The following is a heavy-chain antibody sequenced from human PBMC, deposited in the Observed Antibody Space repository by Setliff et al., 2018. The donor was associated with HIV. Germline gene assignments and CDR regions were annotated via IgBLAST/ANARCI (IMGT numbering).Heavy chain of an antibody. J-gene: IGHJ3*02. V-gene: IGHV1-18*01. Sequence: AASVKVSCKASGYTFTSYGISWVRQAPGQGLEWMGWISAYNGNTNYAQKFQGRVTMTRNTSISTAYMELSSLRSEDTAVYYCASNSGYDFFDASDIWG. CDR2: ISAYNGNT. CDR3: ASNSGYDFFDASDI. D-gene: IGHD5-12*01. CDR1: GYTFTSYG.